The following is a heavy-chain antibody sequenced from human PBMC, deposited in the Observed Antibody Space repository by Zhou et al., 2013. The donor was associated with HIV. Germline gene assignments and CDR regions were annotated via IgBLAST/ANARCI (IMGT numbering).Heavy chain of an antibody. Sequence: QVQLQQSGPEVKKPGASVKLSCKSSGYTFVDYGINWMRRAPGQGLEWMGWINPYNGNIKYAPKFQGRVTLTADTSTSTSYMDLRSLSSGDTAQYYCARARIYNHDSGKGVQGPFHYWGQGTLLTVTS. V-gene: IGHV1-18*01. CDR1: GYTFVDYG. J-gene: IGHJ1*01. CDR3: ARARIYNHDSGKGVQGPFHY. CDR2: INPYNGNI. D-gene: IGHD3-10*01.